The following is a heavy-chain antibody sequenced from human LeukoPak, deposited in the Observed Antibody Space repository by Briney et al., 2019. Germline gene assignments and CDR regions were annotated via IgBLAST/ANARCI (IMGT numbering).Heavy chain of an antibody. Sequence: PGGSLRLSCAASGFTFSYYSTSWVRQAPGKGLEWVSGITGSAGSTHYADSVKGRFTISRDSTKNTLYLQMNSLRAEDTAIYYCAKSSYYDSSGYYREYYFDYWGQGTLVTVSS. CDR2: ITGSAGST. CDR1: GFTFSYYS. D-gene: IGHD3-22*01. CDR3: AKSSYYDSSGYYREYYFDY. J-gene: IGHJ4*02. V-gene: IGHV3-23*01.